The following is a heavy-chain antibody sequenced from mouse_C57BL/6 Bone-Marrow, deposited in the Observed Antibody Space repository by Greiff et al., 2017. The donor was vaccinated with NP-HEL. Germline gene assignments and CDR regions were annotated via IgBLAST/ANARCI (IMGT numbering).Heavy chain of an antibody. CDR2: ISNGGGST. D-gene: IGHD1-1*01. J-gene: IGHJ3*01. CDR3: AGRNYVGWFAY. Sequence: EVQGVESGGGLVQPGGSLKLSCAASGFTFSDYYMYWVRQTPEKRLEWVAYISNGGGSTYYPDTVKGRFTISRDNAKNTLYLQMSRLKSEDTAMYYCAGRNYVGWFAYWGQGTLVTVSA. V-gene: IGHV5-12*01. CDR1: GFTFSDYY.